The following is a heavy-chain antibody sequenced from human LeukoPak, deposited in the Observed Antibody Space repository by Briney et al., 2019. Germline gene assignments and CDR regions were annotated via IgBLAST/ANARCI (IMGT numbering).Heavy chain of an antibody. CDR3: AREGAARNFDY. D-gene: IGHD6-6*01. Sequence: SETLSLTCTVSGGSVSSGTYYWTWIRQPAGKGLEWIGRIYTSGSTNFNPSLKSRVSISLDTSQNQFSLKVSTVTAADTAVYYCAREGAARNFDYWGQGILVTVSS. J-gene: IGHJ4*02. CDR2: IYTSGST. V-gene: IGHV4-61*02. CDR1: GGSVSSGTYY.